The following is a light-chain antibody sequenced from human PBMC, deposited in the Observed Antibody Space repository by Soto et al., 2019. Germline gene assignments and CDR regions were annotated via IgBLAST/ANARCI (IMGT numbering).Light chain of an antibody. CDR2: DNN. CDR3: ATWDSGLRGV. CDR1: SSNIGSSS. V-gene: IGLV1-51*01. Sequence: QPVLTQPPSVSAAPGQKVTISCSGSSSNIGSSSVSWFQQFPGTAPKLLIYDNNQRPSGIPDRFSGSKSGTSATLDITGLQTGDEADYYCATWDSGLRGVFGGGTKLTVL. J-gene: IGLJ3*02.